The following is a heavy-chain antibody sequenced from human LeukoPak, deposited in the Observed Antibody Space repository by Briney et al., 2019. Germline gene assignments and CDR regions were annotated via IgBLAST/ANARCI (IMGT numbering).Heavy chain of an antibody. D-gene: IGHD5-18*01. Sequence: PSETLSLTCAVYGGSFSGYYWSWIRQPPGKGLEWIGEINHSGSTNYNPSLKSRVTISVDTSKNQFSLKLSSVTAADTAVYYCARGIVDTAMVTWYFDLWGRGTLVTVSS. J-gene: IGHJ2*01. CDR2: INHSGST. CDR3: ARGIVDTAMVTWYFDL. V-gene: IGHV4-34*01. CDR1: GGSFSGYY.